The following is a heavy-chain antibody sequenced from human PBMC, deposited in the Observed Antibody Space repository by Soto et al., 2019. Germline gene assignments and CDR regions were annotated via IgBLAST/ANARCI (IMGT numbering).Heavy chain of an antibody. D-gene: IGHD3-16*01. Sequence: NPSETLSLTCAVSGYSISSGYYWGWIRQPPGKGLEWIGSIYHSGSTYYNPSLKSRVTISVDTSKNQFSLKLSSVTAADTAVYYCARRMIRFGAFDIWGQGTMVTVSS. V-gene: IGHV4-38-2*01. J-gene: IGHJ3*02. CDR3: ARRMIRFGAFDI. CDR2: IYHSGST. CDR1: GYSISSGYY.